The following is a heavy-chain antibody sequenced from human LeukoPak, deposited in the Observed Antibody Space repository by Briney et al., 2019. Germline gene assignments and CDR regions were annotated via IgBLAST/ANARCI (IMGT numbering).Heavy chain of an antibody. CDR1: GGSISSGDYY. Sequence: SETLSLTCTVSGGSISSGDYYWSWIRQPPGKGLEWIGYIYYSGSTYYNPSLKSRVTISVDTSKNQFSLKLSSVTAADTAVYYCARGKWLDQNHYYGMDVWGQGTTVTVSS. V-gene: IGHV4-30-4*08. J-gene: IGHJ6*02. CDR3: ARGKWLDQNHYYGMDV. D-gene: IGHD6-19*01. CDR2: IYYSGST.